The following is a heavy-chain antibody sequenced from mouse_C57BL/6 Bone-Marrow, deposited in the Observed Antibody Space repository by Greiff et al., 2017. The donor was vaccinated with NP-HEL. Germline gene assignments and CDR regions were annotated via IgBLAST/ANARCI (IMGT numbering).Heavy chain of an antibody. CDR1: GFTFSSYA. Sequence: EVMLVESGGGLVKPGGSLKLSCAASGFTFSSYAMSWVRQTPEKRLEWVATISDGGSYTYYPDNVKGRFTISRDNAKNNLYLQMSHLKSEDTAMYYCARDEYYGSRYFDYWGQGTTLTVS. CDR3: ARDEYYGSRYFDY. V-gene: IGHV5-4*01. J-gene: IGHJ2*01. D-gene: IGHD1-1*01. CDR2: ISDGGSYT.